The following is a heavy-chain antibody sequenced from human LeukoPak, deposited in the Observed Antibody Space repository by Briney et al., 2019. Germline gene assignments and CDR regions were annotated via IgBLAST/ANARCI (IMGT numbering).Heavy chain of an antibody. Sequence: SETLSLTCAVYGESFSGYYWSWIRQPPGKGLEWIGEINHSGSTNYNPSLKSRVTISVDTSKNQFSLKLSSVTAADTAVYYCATAKFGGNSYFDYWGQGTLVTVSS. CDR1: GESFSGYY. V-gene: IGHV4-34*01. J-gene: IGHJ4*02. CDR2: INHSGST. CDR3: ATAKFGGNSYFDY. D-gene: IGHD4-23*01.